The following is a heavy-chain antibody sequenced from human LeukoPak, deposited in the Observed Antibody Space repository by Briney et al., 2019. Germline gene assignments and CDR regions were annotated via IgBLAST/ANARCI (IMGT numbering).Heavy chain of an antibody. CDR2: MNPNSGNT. V-gene: IGHV1-8*03. Sequence: ASVKVSCKASGYTFTNYDINWVQQATGQGLEWMGWMNPNSGNTGYAQKFQGRVTITRDTSIGTAYMELSSLRSDDTAVYYCARRSDYYDSSAYYYWGQGTLVTVSS. D-gene: IGHD3-22*01. CDR1: GYTFTNYD. CDR3: ARRSDYYDSSAYYY. J-gene: IGHJ4*02.